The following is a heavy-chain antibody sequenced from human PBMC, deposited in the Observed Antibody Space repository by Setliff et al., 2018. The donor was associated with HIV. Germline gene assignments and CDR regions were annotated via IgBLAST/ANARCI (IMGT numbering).Heavy chain of an antibody. D-gene: IGHD6-19*01. V-gene: IGHV1-3*01. CDR2: VNADNGNT. CDR1: GGTSSTHA. CDR3: AREGQWLA. J-gene: IGHJ5*02. Sequence: ASVKVSCKASGGTSSTHAINWVRQAPGQGLEWMGWVNADNGNTKYSEKFQGRVTITRDTAASTVYMELSSLKSEDTAVYYCAREGQWLAWGQGTLVTVSS.